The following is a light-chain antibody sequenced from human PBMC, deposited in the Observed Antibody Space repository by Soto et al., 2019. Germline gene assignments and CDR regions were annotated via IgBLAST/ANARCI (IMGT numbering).Light chain of an antibody. CDR1: QGFSRW. Sequence: DIQMTQSPTSVSASVGDRVTITCRASQGFSRWLAWYQQKPGKTPKLLIYAVSNLQSGVSSRFSGSRSGTDFILTISSLQPEDSATYYCQQSNSFPLTFGGGTKVEIK. CDR3: QQSNSFPLT. J-gene: IGKJ4*01. V-gene: IGKV1D-12*01. CDR2: AVS.